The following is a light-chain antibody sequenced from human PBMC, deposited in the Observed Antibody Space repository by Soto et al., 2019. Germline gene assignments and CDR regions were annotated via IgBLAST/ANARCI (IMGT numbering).Light chain of an antibody. V-gene: IGLV2-14*01. CDR1: SSDVGGYNY. J-gene: IGLJ2*01. CDR2: DVS. Sequence: QSALTQPASVSGSPGQSITISCTGTSSDVGGYNYVSWYQQHPGKAPKLMIYDVSNRPSGVSNRFSGSKSGNTASLTISGLHAEDEADYYCSSYTTSRTLVFGGGTKVTVL. CDR3: SSYTTSRTLV.